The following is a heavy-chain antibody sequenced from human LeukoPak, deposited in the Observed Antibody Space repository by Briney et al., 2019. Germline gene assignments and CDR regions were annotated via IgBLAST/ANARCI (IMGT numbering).Heavy chain of an antibody. J-gene: IGHJ5*02. D-gene: IGHD1-26*01. CDR3: ARHGGSYFYNWFDP. V-gene: IGHV4-59*08. CDR2: IYYSGST. Sequence: SETLSLTCTVSGGSISSYYWSWIRQPPGKGLEWIWYIYYSGSTNYNPSLKSRVTISVDTSKNQFSLKLSSVTAADTAVYYCARHGGSYFYNWFDPWGQGTLVTVSS. CDR1: GGSISSYY.